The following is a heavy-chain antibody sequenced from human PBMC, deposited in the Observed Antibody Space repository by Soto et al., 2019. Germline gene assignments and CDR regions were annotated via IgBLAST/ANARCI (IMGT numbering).Heavy chain of an antibody. CDR2: IIPIFGTA. J-gene: IGHJ4*02. V-gene: IGHV1-69*12. CDR1: GGHFRSYA. CDR3: ARESRYCSVGSCYGLPGSDY. Sequence: QAQLVQSGAEVKKPGSSVKVSCKASGGHFRSYAISWVRQATGQGREWVGGIIPIFGTANYAQTVLGRVTITADASTSTAYMELSSLRSEDTAVYYCARESRYCSVGSCYGLPGSDYWGQGTLVTVSS. D-gene: IGHD2-15*01.